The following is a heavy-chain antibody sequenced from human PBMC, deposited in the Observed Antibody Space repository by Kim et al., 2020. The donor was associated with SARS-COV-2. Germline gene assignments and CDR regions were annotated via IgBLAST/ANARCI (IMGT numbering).Heavy chain of an antibody. CDR2: ISGSGGST. D-gene: IGHD1-7*01. V-gene: IGHV3-23*01. J-gene: IGHJ4*02. CDR1: GFTFNTYA. Sequence: GGSLRLSCAVSGFTFNTYAMSWVRQAPGMGLEWVAGISGSGGSTYYAVSVEGRFTVSRDNSKNTLFLQMNSLRAEDTAVYYCAKDTASELELQGFDYWGQGTLVTVSS. CDR3: AKDTASELELQGFDY.